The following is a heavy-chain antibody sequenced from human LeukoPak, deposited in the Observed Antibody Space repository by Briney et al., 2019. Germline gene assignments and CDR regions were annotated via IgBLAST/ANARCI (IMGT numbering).Heavy chain of an antibody. V-gene: IGHV3-74*01. CDR3: AKPHDSGWWMFDY. Sequence: GGSLRLSCVASGFTFSSYWMHWVRQDPRKGLVWVSRINGDGRNINYADSVRGRFTISRDNSKNTVYLQMNSLRAEDTAIYYCAKPHDSGWWMFDYWGQGTLVTVSS. D-gene: IGHD6-19*01. CDR1: GFTFSSYW. J-gene: IGHJ4*02. CDR2: INGDGRNI.